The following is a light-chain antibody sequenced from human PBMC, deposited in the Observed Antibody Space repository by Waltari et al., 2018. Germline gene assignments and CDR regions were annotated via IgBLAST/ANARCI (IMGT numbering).Light chain of an antibody. J-gene: IGKJ2*01. V-gene: IGKV1-39*01. Sequence: DIQMTQSPSSLSASVADRVTITCRASQDISNNLNWFQQKPGKPPDLLIFAVFTLQSGVPSRFSGSGSGTEFTLTISSLQPEDSATYYCQQSYTMPMYTFGQGTKLEIK. CDR3: QQSYTMPMYT. CDR2: AVF. CDR1: QDISNN.